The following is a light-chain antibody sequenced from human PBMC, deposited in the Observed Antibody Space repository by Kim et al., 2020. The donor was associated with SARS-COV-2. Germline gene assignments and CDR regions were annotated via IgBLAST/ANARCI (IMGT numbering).Light chain of an antibody. J-gene: IGLJ2*01. CDR1: SLRSYY. CDR2: GKN. CDR3: NSRVSNENVF. Sequence: SSELTQDPAVSVALGQTVRITCQGDSLRSYYATWYQQKPGQAPILVIYGKNNRPSGIPDRFSGSSSGNTASLTITGTQAGDEADYYCNSRVSNENVFFGG. V-gene: IGLV3-19*01.